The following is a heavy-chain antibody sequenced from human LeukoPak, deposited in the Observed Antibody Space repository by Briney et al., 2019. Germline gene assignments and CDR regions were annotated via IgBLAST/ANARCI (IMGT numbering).Heavy chain of an antibody. CDR2: IYSGGST. V-gene: IGHV3-53*04. CDR3: ASRGGFSYFDY. Sequence: GGSLRLSCAASGFTVSSNYMSWVRQAPGKGLEWVSVIYSGGSTYYADSVKGRFTISRHNSKNTVYLQMNSLRAEDTAVYYCASRGGFSYFDYWGQGSLVTVSS. CDR1: GFTVSSNY. D-gene: IGHD3-10*01. J-gene: IGHJ4*02.